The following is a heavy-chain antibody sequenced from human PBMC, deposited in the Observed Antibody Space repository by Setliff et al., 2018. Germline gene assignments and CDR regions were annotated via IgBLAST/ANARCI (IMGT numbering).Heavy chain of an antibody. Sequence: GGSLRLSCAASGFTFDDYAMHWVRQAPGKGLEWVSLISWDGGSTYYADSVKGRFTISRDNSKNSLYLQMDSLRAEDTAVYYCARNWVTAQHYYYGMDVWGQGTTVTSP. CDR1: GFTFDDYA. V-gene: IGHV3-43D*04. CDR3: ARNWVTAQHYYYGMDV. J-gene: IGHJ6*02. CDR2: ISWDGGST. D-gene: IGHD2-21*02.